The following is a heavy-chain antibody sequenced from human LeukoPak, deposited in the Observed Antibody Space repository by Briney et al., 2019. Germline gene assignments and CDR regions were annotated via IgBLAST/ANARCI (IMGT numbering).Heavy chain of an antibody. J-gene: IGHJ4*02. V-gene: IGHV3-7*01. CDR2: IKEDGREK. Sequence: GGPLRLSCAASGFMFNNYWMSWVRQAPGKGLEWVANIKEDGREKYYVDSVKGRFTISRGNAKNLLYLQLNSLRAEDTAVYYCATCPTDKYDDDHADYWGQGSLVTVSS. CDR3: ATCPTDKYDDDHADY. CDR1: GFMFNNYW. D-gene: IGHD3-3*01.